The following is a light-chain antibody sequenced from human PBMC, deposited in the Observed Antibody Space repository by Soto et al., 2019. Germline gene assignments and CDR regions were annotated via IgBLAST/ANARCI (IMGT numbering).Light chain of an antibody. J-gene: IGKJ4*01. CDR1: QSISTY. CDR2: GAS. CDR3: QQSFITPPLT. V-gene: IGKV1-39*01. Sequence: DIQMTQSPSSLSASIGDIITITCRASQSISTYLNWYQQKPGKAPKPLIYGASTLQNGVPSRFSGSGSATDYTLTISGLQPQDFATYYCQQSFITPPLTFGGGTKVEIK.